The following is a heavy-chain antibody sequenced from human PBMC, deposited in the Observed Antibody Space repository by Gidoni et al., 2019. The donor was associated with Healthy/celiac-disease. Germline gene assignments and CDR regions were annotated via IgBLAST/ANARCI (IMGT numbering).Heavy chain of an antibody. CDR3: ARGDEYSYGCDY. Sequence: EVQLVESGGGLVQPGGSLRLSCAASGFTFSSYSMDWVRPDPGKGMEWVSYISSSISTIYYEDSVKGRFTISRDNAKNSLYLQMNSLRAEDTDVYYCARGDEYSYGCDYWGQGTLVTVSS. CDR2: ISSSISTI. D-gene: IGHD5-18*01. J-gene: IGHJ4*02. V-gene: IGHV3-48*01. CDR1: GFTFSSYS.